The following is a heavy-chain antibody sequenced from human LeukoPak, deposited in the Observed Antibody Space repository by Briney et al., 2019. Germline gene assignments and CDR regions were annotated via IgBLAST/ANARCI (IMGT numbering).Heavy chain of an antibody. CDR2: INPNSGGT. CDR3: AREGMISFGGPEDY. D-gene: IGHD2-15*01. CDR1: GYTFTGYY. J-gene: IGHJ4*02. V-gene: IGHV1-2*02. Sequence: ASVKVSCKASGYTFTGYYMHWVRQAPGQGLEWMGWINPNSGGTNYAQKFQGRVTMTRDTSISTAYMELSRLRSDDTAVYYCAREGMISFGGPEDYWGQGTLVTVSS.